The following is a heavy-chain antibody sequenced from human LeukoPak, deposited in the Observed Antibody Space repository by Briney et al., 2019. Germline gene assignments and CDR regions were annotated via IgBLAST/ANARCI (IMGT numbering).Heavy chain of an antibody. J-gene: IGHJ4*02. V-gene: IGHV5-51*01. CDR2: IYPGDSDT. CDR3: ARLVVAATRFWDY. D-gene: IGHD2-15*01. CDR1: GYIFTSYW. Sequence: GESLNISGKGSGYIFTSYWIGWVRALPGKVLGGMGIIYPGDSDTSYSSPFQGQVTISTDKAISTTYLQWSSLKASDTATYYCARLVVAATRFWDYWGQGTLVTVSS.